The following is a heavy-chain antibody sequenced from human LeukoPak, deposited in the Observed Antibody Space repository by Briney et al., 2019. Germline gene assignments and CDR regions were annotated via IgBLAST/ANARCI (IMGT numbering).Heavy chain of an antibody. J-gene: IGHJ4*02. CDR2: TSGDEDGT. V-gene: IGHV3-23*01. CDR1: GFTFSRYW. Sequence: PGGSLRLSCAASGFTFSRYWMSWVRQAPGKGLEWLAVTSGDEDGTHYADSVRGHFVISTDKSKKTSFLHMNSLRAEDTAVYYCTIDLMTGFSSGWHFGYWGQGTLATVSS. D-gene: IGHD6-19*01. CDR3: TIDLMTGFSSGWHFGY.